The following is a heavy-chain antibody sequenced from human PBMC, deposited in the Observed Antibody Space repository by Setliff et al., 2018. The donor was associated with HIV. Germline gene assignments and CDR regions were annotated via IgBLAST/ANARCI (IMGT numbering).Heavy chain of an antibody. Sequence: GGSLRLSCAASGFTFSSYNMNWVRQAPGKGLEWVSSISSSSSYIYYADSVKGRFTISRDNAKKLVYLQMNSLRAEDTAVYYCARDDPPREDSSSPVLFYSGMDVWGQGTPVTVSS. J-gene: IGHJ6*02. CDR2: ISSSSSYI. CDR3: ARDDPPREDSSSPVLFYSGMDV. V-gene: IGHV3-21*01. CDR1: GFTFSSYN. D-gene: IGHD6-6*01.